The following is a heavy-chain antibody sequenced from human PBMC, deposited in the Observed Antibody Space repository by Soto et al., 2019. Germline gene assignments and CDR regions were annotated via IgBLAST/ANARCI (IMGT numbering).Heavy chain of an antibody. D-gene: IGHD6-13*01. CDR3: ARASSSSWGYYFDY. J-gene: IGHJ4*02. V-gene: IGHV4-4*02. Sequence: PSETLSLTCAFSGFSISTTYWWTWVRQPPGKGLEWIGEIYHSGSTNYKPSLKSRVTISLDKSKNQFSLNLSSVTAADTAVYYCARASSSSWGYYFDYWGQGTPVTVSS. CDR1: GFSISTTYW. CDR2: IYHSGST.